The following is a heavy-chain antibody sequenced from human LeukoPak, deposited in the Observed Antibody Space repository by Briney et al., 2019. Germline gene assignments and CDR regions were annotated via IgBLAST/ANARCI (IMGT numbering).Heavy chain of an antibody. CDR2: TNPYSGGT. D-gene: IGHD3-10*01. CDR1: GYTFTGYY. CDR3: ARFWEAGLFDY. J-gene: IGHJ4*02. V-gene: IGHV1-2*02. Sequence: ASVKLSCKASGYTFTGYYKHWGRQAPGQGLEWMGWTNPYSGGTNYAQKFQGRVTMTRDTSISTAYMELSRLRSDDRAVYDCARFWEAGLFDYWGQGTLVTVSS.